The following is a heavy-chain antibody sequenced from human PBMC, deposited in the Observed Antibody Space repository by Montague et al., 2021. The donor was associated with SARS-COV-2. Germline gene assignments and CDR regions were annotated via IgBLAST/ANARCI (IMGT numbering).Heavy chain of an antibody. D-gene: IGHD5-12*01. CDR3: ARASWIVATVPDY. CDR1: GFSFSSYH. J-gene: IGHJ4*02. CDR2: ISPSGDYI. Sequence: SLRLSCEASGFSFSSYHMNWVRQAPGKGLEWVSSISPSGDYIYSADSLKGRFIISRDNAKNSLYLQMSSLRAEDTAIYYCARASWIVATVPDYWGQGTLVTVSS. V-gene: IGHV3-21*01.